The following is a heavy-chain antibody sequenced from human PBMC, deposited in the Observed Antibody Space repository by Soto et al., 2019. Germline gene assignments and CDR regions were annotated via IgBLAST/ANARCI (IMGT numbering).Heavy chain of an antibody. CDR1: GASVSNNAYY. CDR2: VYHTGNT. CDR3: ATVYLRVGELLDAFGV. V-gene: IGHV4-61*08. J-gene: IGHJ3*01. D-gene: IGHD3-16*01. Sequence: QVQLLESGPGLVRPSETLSLTCTVSGASVSNNAYYWSWIRQSPGKGLEWIAYVYHTGNTNYNPSLSSRVSISLDASKTQLSLKVRSVPAPDTAVYYCATVYLRVGELLDAFGVWGQGTMVTVSS.